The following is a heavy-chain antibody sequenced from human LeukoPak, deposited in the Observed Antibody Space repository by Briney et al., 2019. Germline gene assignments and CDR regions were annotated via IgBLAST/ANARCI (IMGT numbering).Heavy chain of an antibody. CDR1: GITLSNYG. Sequence: GGSLRLSCAVSGITLSNYGMTWVRQAPGKGLEWVAGISDSGGRTTYADSVKGRFTISRDNAKNSLYLQMNSLRAEDTAVYYCASKIVEGAFDIWGQGTMVTVSS. J-gene: IGHJ3*02. CDR3: ASKIVEGAFDI. CDR2: ISDSGGRT. V-gene: IGHV3-23*01. D-gene: IGHD1-26*01.